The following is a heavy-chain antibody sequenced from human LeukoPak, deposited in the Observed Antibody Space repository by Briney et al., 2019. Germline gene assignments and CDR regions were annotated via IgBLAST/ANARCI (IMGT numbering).Heavy chain of an antibody. CDR3: AKARGLHYYDSSGYFD. CDR2: ISSSSSYI. D-gene: IGHD3-22*01. J-gene: IGHJ4*02. CDR1: GFTFSSYS. Sequence: GGSLRLSCAASGFTFSSYSMNWVRQAPGKGLEWVSSISSSSSYIYYADSVKGRFTISRDNAKNSLYLQMNSLRAEDTAVYYCAKARGLHYYDSSGYFDWGQGTLVTVSS. V-gene: IGHV3-21*01.